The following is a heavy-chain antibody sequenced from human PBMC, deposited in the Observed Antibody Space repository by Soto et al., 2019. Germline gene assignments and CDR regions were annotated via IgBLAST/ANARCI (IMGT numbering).Heavy chain of an antibody. Sequence: EVQLLESGGGLVQPGGSLRLSCAASGFTFSSYAMSWVRQAPGKGLEWVSAISGSGGSTYYADSVKGRFTISRDNSKNTLYLQMNSLRAEDTAVYYCAKGGLYCGGDCPYYFDYWGQGTLVTVSS. CDR2: ISGSGGST. J-gene: IGHJ4*02. V-gene: IGHV3-23*01. CDR3: AKGGLYCGGDCPYYFDY. CDR1: GFTFSSYA. D-gene: IGHD2-21*02.